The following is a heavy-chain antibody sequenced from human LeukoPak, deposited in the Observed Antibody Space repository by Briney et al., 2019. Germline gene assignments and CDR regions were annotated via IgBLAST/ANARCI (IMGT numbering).Heavy chain of an antibody. CDR3: ARDGGEIYDFWSGYSRHAFDI. V-gene: IGHV1-2*02. J-gene: IGHJ3*02. CDR1: GYTFTGYY. Sequence: ASVKVSCKASGYTFTGYYMHWVRQAPGQGLEWMGWINPNSGGTNYAQKFQGRVTMTRDTSISTAYMELSRLRSDDTAVYYCARDGGEIYDFWSGYSRHAFDIWGQGTMVTVSS. D-gene: IGHD3-3*01. CDR2: INPNSGGT.